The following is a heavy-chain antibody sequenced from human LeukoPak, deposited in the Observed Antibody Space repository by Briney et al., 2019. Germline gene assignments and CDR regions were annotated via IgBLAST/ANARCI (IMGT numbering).Heavy chain of an antibody. CDR2: ISGSGGST. Sequence: GGSLRLSCGASGFTFSSYAMSWVRQAPGKGLEWVSAISGSGGSTYYADSVKGRFTISRDNSKNTLYLQMNSLRAEDTAVYYCAKDPGTTVTTNYYYMDVWGKGTTVTVSS. J-gene: IGHJ6*03. V-gene: IGHV3-23*01. CDR1: GFTFSSYA. D-gene: IGHD4-17*01. CDR3: AKDPGTTVTTNYYYMDV.